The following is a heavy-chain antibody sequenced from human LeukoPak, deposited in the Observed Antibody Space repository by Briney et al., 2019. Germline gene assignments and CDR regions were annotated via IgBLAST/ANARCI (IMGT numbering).Heavy chain of an antibody. CDR1: GYSFISYW. CDR2: IYPGDSDT. Sequence: GESLKISCKGSGYSFISYWIGWVRQMPGQGLEWMGIIYPGDSDTRYSPSFQGQVTISADKSISTAYLQWSSLKASDTAMYYCARTYYYDSSGYYSSAFDMWGQGIMVTVSS. V-gene: IGHV5-51*01. J-gene: IGHJ3*02. D-gene: IGHD3-22*01. CDR3: ARTYYYDSSGYYSSAFDM.